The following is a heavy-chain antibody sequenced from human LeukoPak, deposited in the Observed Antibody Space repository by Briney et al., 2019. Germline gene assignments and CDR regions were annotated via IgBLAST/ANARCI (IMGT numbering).Heavy chain of an antibody. CDR2: IFYSGST. V-gene: IGHV4-4*02. D-gene: IGHD3-9*01. Sequence: KPSETLSLTCAVSGGSISTSTWWTWVRQPPGKGLEWIGEIFYSGSTNSNPSLKSRLTMSVDESKHEFPLKLTSVTAADTAVYYCASGGLVSRYLDHWGQGTLVTVSS. J-gene: IGHJ4*02. CDR1: GGSISTSTW. CDR3: ASGGLVSRYLDH.